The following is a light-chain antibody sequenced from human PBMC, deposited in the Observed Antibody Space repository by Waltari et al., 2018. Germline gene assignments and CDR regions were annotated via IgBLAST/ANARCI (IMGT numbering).Light chain of an antibody. J-gene: IGKJ1*01. Sequence: DIQMTQSPSTLSASVGDRVTITCRASQKINSWLAWHQQKPGKAPKLLIYKASSLESGVPSRFSSSGSGTEFTLTISSLQPDDFATYYCLQYNGEPRTFGQGTKVEVK. CDR3: LQYNGEPRT. CDR2: KAS. CDR1: QKINSW. V-gene: IGKV1-5*03.